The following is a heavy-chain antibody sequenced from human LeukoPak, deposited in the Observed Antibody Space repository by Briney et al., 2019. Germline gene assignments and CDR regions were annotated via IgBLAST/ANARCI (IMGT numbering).Heavy chain of an antibody. CDR2: ISGSGSST. Sequence: SCKASGYTFDNYAMSWVRQAPGKGLEWVSGISGSGSSTYYADSVKGRFTISRDNSKNTLTLQMNSLRAEDTAVYYCAKIWFGTYPYYGMDVWGQGTTVTVSS. J-gene: IGHJ6*02. CDR1: GYTFDNYA. V-gene: IGHV3-23*01. CDR3: AKIWFGTYPYYGMDV. D-gene: IGHD3-10*01.